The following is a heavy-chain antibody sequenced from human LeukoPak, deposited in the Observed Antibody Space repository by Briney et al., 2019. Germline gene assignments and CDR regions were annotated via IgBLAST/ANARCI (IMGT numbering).Heavy chain of an antibody. V-gene: IGHV3-23*01. J-gene: IGHJ4*02. Sequence: GGSLRLSCAASGFTFSSYAMSWVRQAPGKGLEWVSAISGSGGSTYYADSGKGRFTISRDNSKNTLYLQMNSLRAEDTAVYYCAKAYYDTYYFDYWGQGTLVTVSS. CDR1: GFTFSSYA. D-gene: IGHD3-22*01. CDR2: ISGSGGST. CDR3: AKAYYDTYYFDY.